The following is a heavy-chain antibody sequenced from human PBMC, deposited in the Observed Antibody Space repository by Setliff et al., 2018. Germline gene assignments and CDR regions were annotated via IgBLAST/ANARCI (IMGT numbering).Heavy chain of an antibody. CDR2: VHHRGNT. CDR1: GGSFSTYY. D-gene: IGHD3-3*01. V-gene: IGHV4-34*01. Sequence: PSETLSLTCAVYGGSFSTYYWIWIRQPPGKGLEWIGTVHHRGNTYYNPSLKSRVTMSLDTSKNQFSLKLSSVTAADTAVYHCARGKTFFGAFIRAFDIWGQGRMVTVSS. CDR3: ARGKTFFGAFIRAFDI. J-gene: IGHJ3*02.